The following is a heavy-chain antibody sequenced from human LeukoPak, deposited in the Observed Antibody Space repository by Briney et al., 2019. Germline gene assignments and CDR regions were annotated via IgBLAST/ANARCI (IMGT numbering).Heavy chain of an antibody. J-gene: IGHJ3*02. V-gene: IGHV1-18*01. CDR2: INVYNDNT. CDR3: ARDSLEKGLRFLEWLLGAFDI. Sequence: ASVKVSCKASGYTFTSYGISWVRQAPGQGLEWMGWINVYNDNTNYAQMLQGRVTMTTDTSTSTVYMELKSLRFDDTAVYYCARDSLEKGLRFLEWLLGAFDIWGQGTMVTVSS. CDR1: GYTFTSYG. D-gene: IGHD3-3*01.